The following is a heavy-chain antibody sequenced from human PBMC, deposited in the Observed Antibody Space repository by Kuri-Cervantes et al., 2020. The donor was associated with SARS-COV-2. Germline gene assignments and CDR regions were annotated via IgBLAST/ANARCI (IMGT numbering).Heavy chain of an antibody. CDR2: IVVGSGNT. Sequence: SVKVSCKASGFTFTSSAVQWVRQARGQRLERIGWIVVGSGNTNYAQKFQERVTITRDMSTSTAYMELSSLRSEDTAVYYCARGYYYYGSGSYYHFDYWGQGTLVTVSS. CDR3: ARGYYYYGSGSYYHFDY. V-gene: IGHV1-58*01. J-gene: IGHJ4*02. D-gene: IGHD3-10*01. CDR1: GFTFTSSA.